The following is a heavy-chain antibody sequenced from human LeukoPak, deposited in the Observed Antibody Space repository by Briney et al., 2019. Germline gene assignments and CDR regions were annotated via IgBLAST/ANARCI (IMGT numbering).Heavy chain of an antibody. CDR3: AKDLAGYCSSTSCFYGMDV. J-gene: IGHJ6*02. CDR1: GFTLSDHW. Sequence: GGSLRLSCVASGFTLSDHWMYWVRQGPSRGLAHVSRVESDASRTTYADSVKGRFTISRDGAKNTMYLQMNSLRAEDTAVYYCAKDLAGYCSSTSCFYGMDVWGQGTTVTVSS. D-gene: IGHD2-2*01. CDR2: VESDASRT. V-gene: IGHV3-74*03.